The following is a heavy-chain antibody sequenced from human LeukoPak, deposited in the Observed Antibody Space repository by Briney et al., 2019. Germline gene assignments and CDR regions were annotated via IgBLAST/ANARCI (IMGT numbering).Heavy chain of an antibody. J-gene: IGHJ4*02. D-gene: IGHD2-15*01. CDR2: ISGSGGST. Sequence: GGSLRLSCAASGFTFSSYAMSWVRQAPGKGLEWVSAISGSGGSTYYADSVKGRFTISRDNSKNTLYLQMNSLRAEDTAAYYCAKVGGYCSGGSCYSVLPDYWGQGTLVTVS. CDR1: GFTFSSYA. CDR3: AKVGGYCSGGSCYSVLPDY. V-gene: IGHV3-23*01.